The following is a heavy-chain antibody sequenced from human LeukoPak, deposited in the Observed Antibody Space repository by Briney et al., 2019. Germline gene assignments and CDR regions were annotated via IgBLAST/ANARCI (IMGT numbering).Heavy chain of an antibody. CDR3: SRAGGDQRYVEH. V-gene: IGHV4-34*01. D-gene: IGHD4-17*01. CDR2: INHSGST. CDR1: GRSFSGYY. Sequence: SETLSLTCAVSGRSFSGYYWSWVRQPPGKGLEWIGEINHSGSTNYNPSLKSRVTISVDTSKNQCSLKLSSVTAADTAVYYWSRAGGDQRYVEHWGQGTLVNVSS. J-gene: IGHJ4*02.